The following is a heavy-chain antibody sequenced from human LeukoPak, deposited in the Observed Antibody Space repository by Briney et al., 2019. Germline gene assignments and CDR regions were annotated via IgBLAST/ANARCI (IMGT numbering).Heavy chain of an antibody. CDR2: IYYSGST. J-gene: IGHJ4*02. CDR3: ARSLPRWQFDY. D-gene: IGHD6-13*01. Sequence: NASETLSLTCTVSRGSISSYYWSWIRQPPGKGLEWIGYIYYSGSTNYNPSLKSRVTISVDTSKNQFSLKLSSVTAADTAVYYCARSLPRWQFDYWGQGTLVTVSS. V-gene: IGHV4-59*01. CDR1: RGSISSYY.